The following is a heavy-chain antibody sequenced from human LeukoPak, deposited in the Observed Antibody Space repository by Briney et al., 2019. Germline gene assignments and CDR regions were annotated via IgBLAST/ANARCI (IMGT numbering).Heavy chain of an antibody. D-gene: IGHD3-9*01. J-gene: IGHJ4*02. CDR3: ARDWRLRYFDWLFVG. CDR2: ISYDGSNK. Sequence: GRSLRLSCAASGFTFSSYAMHWVRQAPGKGLEWVAVISYDGSNKYYADSVKGRFTISRDNSKNTLYLQMNSLRAEDTAVYYCARDWRLRYFDWLFVGWGQGTLVTVSS. CDR1: GFTFSSYA. V-gene: IGHV3-30*04.